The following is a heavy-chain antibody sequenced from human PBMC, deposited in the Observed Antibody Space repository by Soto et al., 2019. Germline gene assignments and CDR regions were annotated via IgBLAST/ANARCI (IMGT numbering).Heavy chain of an antibody. Sequence: EVQLVESGGGLAQPGGSLRLSCAASGFTFSGYWMTWLRQAPGKGLEWVASINQDGTLKYFVDSVRGRFTISRDNAKRSVFLQMMNLRVDDTAVYYCARWESGDWYLGIWGQGTLISVSS. V-gene: IGHV3-7*03. CDR3: ARWESGDWYLGI. CDR2: INQDGTLK. CDR1: GFTFSGYW. J-gene: IGHJ4*02. D-gene: IGHD2-21*02.